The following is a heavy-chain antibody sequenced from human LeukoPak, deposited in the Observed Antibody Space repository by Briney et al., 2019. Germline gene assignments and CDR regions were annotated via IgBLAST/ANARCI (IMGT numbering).Heavy chain of an antibody. D-gene: IGHD2-15*01. V-gene: IGHV1-18*01. CDR3: ARGFRSVAVVDDTPLSDY. CDR1: GYTFTTYG. Sequence: ASVKVSCKASGYTFTTYGIGWVRQAPGQGLEWMGWISGYNGNTNYAQKFQGRVTMTTDTSTSTAYMELRSLRSEDTAMYYCARGFRSVAVVDDTPLSDYWGQGTLVTVSS. CDR2: ISGYNGNT. J-gene: IGHJ4*02.